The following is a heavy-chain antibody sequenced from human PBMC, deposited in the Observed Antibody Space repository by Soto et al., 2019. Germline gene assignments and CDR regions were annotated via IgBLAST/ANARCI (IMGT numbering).Heavy chain of an antibody. D-gene: IGHD2-15*01. V-gene: IGHV1-3*01. CDR2: INAGNGNT. CDR1: GYTFTSYA. CDR3: ARGPGGPDGPGHY. Sequence: QVQLVQSGAEVKKPGASVKVSCKASGYTFTSYAMHWVHQAPGQRLEWMGWINAGNGNTKYSEKFQGRVTITRDTSASTAYMELSSLRSEDTAVYYCARGPGGPDGPGHYLGQGTLVTVSS. J-gene: IGHJ4*02.